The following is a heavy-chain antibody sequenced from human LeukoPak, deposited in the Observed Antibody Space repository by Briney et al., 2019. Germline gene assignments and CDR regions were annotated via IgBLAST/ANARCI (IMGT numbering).Heavy chain of an antibody. CDR3: ARNNNWSYDS. V-gene: IGHV3-64*01. Sequence: GGSLRLSCAASGFTFSSYAMHWVRQAPGKGLEYVSAISSNGGSTYYANSVKGRFTISRDNSKNTLYLQMGSLRAEDTAVYYCARNNNWSYDSWGQGTLVTVSS. CDR1: GFTFSSYA. J-gene: IGHJ4*02. D-gene: IGHD1-1*01. CDR2: ISSNGGST.